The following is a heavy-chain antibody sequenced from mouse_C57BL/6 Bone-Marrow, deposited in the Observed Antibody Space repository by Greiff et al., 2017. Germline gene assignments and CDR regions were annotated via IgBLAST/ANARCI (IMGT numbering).Heavy chain of an antibody. Sequence: VQLQQSGTVLARPGASVKMSCKTSGYTFTSYWMHWVKQRPGQGLEWIGAIYPRNSDTSYNQKFKGKAKLPAVTSASTAYMELSSLTNEDSAVYYCTPNLLLRYFDYWGQGTTLTVSS. J-gene: IGHJ2*01. V-gene: IGHV1-5*01. CDR2: IYPRNSDT. CDR1: GYTFTSYW. D-gene: IGHD1-1*01. CDR3: TPNLLLRYFDY.